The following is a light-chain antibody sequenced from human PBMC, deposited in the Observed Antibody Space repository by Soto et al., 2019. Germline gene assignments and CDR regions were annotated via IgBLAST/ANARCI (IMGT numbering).Light chain of an antibody. CDR1: SSNIGSNT. CDR3: AASDDSLNGQV. J-gene: IGLJ1*01. Sequence: QSVLTQPPSASGTPGQRVTISCSGSSSNIGSNTVNWYQQLPGTAPKLLIYSNNQRPSGVPDRFSGSKSGTSASLAISGLQSEDEAEYYCAASDDSLNGQVFGTGTKVTVL. CDR2: SNN. V-gene: IGLV1-44*01.